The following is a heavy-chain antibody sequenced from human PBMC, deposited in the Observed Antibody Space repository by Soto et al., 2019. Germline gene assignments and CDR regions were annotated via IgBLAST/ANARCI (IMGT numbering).Heavy chain of an antibody. V-gene: IGHV3-11*01. CDR2: ISSSGSTI. Sequence: GGSLRLSGAASGFTFSDYYMSWIRQAPGKGLEWVSYISSSGSTIYYADSVKGRFTISRDNAKNPLYLQMNSLRAEDTAVYYCARVEYNPRAGGAFDIWGQGTMVTVSS. D-gene: IGHD1-20*01. CDR3: ARVEYNPRAGGAFDI. J-gene: IGHJ3*02. CDR1: GFTFSDYY.